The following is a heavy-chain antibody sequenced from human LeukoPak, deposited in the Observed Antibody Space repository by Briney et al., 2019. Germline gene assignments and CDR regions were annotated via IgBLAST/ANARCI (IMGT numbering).Heavy chain of an antibody. V-gene: IGHV4-61*08. Sequence: PSETLSLTCTVSGDSISSGDYYWSWIRQPPGKGLEWIGYFHYSGSTNYNPSLKSRVTISVDTSKNLFSLKLSSVTAADTAVYYCARAFYGGNIDYWGQGTLVTVSS. D-gene: IGHD4-23*01. CDR1: GDSISSGDYY. CDR3: ARAFYGGNIDY. CDR2: FHYSGST. J-gene: IGHJ4*02.